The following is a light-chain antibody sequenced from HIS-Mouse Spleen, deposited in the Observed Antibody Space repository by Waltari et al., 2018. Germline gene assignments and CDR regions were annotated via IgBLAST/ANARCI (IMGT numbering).Light chain of an antibody. J-gene: IGKJ2*01. CDR1: QSVLYSSNNKNY. V-gene: IGKV4-1*01. CDR3: QQYYSTPYT. Sequence: DIVMTQSPDSLAVSLGERATINCKSSQSVLYSSNNKNYLAWSQQKPGKPPKLLIYWESTRESGVPDRFSGSGSGTDFTLTISSLQAEDVAVYYCQQYYSTPYTFGQGTKLEIK. CDR2: WES.